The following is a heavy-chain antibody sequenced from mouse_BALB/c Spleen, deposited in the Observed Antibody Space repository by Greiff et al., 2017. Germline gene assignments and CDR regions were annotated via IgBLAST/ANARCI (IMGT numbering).Heavy chain of an antibody. CDR1: GYTFTSYY. Sequence: VQLQQSGPELVKPGASVRISCKASGYTFTSYYIHWVKQRPGQGLEWIGWIYPGNVNTKYNEKFKGKATLTADKSSSTAYMQLSSLTSEDSAVYFCAREFPGAYWGQGTLVTVSA. CDR3: AREFPGAY. J-gene: IGHJ3*01. CDR2: IYPGNVNT. V-gene: IGHV1S56*01.